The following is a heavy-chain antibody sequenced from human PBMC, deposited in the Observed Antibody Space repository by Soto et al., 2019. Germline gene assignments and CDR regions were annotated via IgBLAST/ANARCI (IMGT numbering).Heavy chain of an antibody. J-gene: IGHJ2*01. Sequence: QVQLVQSGAEVKKPGSSVKVSCKASGGTFSIYAISWVRQAPGQGLEWMGGIIPIFGTANYAQKFQGRVTITADESTSTAYMELSSLRSEDTAVYYCARVTSAYDYGYYWYFDLWGRGTLVTVSS. D-gene: IGHD4-17*01. CDR3: ARVTSAYDYGYYWYFDL. CDR2: IIPIFGTA. CDR1: GGTFSIYA. V-gene: IGHV1-69*12.